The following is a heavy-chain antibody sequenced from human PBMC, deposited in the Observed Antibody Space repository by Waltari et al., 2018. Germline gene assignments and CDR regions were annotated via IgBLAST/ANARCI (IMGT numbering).Heavy chain of an antibody. CDR2: IHYSVST. D-gene: IGHD3-22*01. V-gene: IGHV4-39*01. CDR1: GGSISSSSYY. CDR3: ARSPYYDSSGYQDV. Sequence: QLQLQESGPGLVKPSETLSLTCTVAGGSISSSSYYWGWIRQPPGKGLEWIGSIHYSVSTYSHPSLKSRVPISVDTAKNQFSLQLGSVTAADTAVYYCARSPYYDSSGYQDVWGQGTTVTVSS. J-gene: IGHJ6*02.